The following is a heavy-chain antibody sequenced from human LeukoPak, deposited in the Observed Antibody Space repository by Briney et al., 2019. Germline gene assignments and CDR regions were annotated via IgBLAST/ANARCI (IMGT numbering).Heavy chain of an antibody. CDR1: GFTFSSYW. V-gene: IGHV3-7*01. J-gene: IGHJ4*02. CDR2: IRQDGDEK. CDR3: ARDIVAAGLFFDY. Sequence: GGSLRLSCAASGFTFSSYWMSWVRQAPGKGLEWVANIRQDGDEKYVDSVKGRFTISRDNAKSSLYLQMNSLRAEDTAVYYCARDIVAAGLFFDYWGQGTLVTVSS. D-gene: IGHD6-13*01.